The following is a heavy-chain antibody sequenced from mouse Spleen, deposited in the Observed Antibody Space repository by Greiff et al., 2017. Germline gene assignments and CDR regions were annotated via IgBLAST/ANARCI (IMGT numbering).Heavy chain of an antibody. CDR3: ARLGFYYGDPAWFAY. V-gene: IGHV5-6-2*01. J-gene: IGHJ3*01. Sequence: EVNVVESGGGLVKPGGSLKLSCAASGFTFSSYAMSWVRQTPEKRLEWVAAINSNGGSTYYPDTVKDRFTISRDNAKNTLYLQMSSLRSEDTALYYCARLGFYYGDPAWFAYWGQGTLVTVSA. CDR2: INSNGGST. D-gene: IGHD2-13*01. CDR1: GFTFSSYA.